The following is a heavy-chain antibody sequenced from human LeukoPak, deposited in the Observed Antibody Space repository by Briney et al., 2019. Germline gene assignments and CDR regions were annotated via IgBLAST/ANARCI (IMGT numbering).Heavy chain of an antibody. Sequence: GGSLRLSCAASGFTFSNAWMSWVRQAPGKGLEWVGRIKRKTDGGTTDYAAPVKVRFTISRDDSKNTLYLQMNSLKTEDTAVYYCITQFSGPSYDYWGQGTLVTVSS. J-gene: IGHJ4*02. CDR1: GFTFSNAW. D-gene: IGHD2-15*01. CDR2: IKRKTDGGTT. CDR3: ITQFSGPSYDY. V-gene: IGHV3-15*01.